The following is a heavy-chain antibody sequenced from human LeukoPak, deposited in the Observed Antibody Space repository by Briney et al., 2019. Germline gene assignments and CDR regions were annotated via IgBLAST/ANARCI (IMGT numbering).Heavy chain of an antibody. J-gene: IGHJ4*02. V-gene: IGHV3-30*18. CDR3: VKCPLRSTSGPFDY. D-gene: IGHD1-26*01. CDR1: GFTFSSYG. Sequence: GGSLRLSCAASGFTFSSYGMYWVRQAPDKGLEWVAVISYDGSEKYYAGSVQGRFTISRDNSKNTLWLHVNSLSAEDTGVYYCVKCPLRSTSGPFDYWGQGTLVAVSS. CDR2: ISYDGSEK.